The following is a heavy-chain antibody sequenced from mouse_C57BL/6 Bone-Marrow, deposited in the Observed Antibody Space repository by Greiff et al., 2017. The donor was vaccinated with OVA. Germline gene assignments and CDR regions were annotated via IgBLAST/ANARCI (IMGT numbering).Heavy chain of an antibody. CDR2: IDPANGNT. J-gene: IGHJ4*01. Sequence: EVQLQQSVAELVRPGASVKLSCTASGFNIKNTYMHWVKQRPEQGLEWIGRIDPANGNTKYAPKFQGKATMTAGTSSNTAYLQLSSLSSEDTAVYCCARGNFGSSFYALAYWGQGTSVTVSA. D-gene: IGHD1-1*01. CDR1: GFNIKNTY. CDR3: ARGNFGSSFYALAY. V-gene: IGHV14-3*01.